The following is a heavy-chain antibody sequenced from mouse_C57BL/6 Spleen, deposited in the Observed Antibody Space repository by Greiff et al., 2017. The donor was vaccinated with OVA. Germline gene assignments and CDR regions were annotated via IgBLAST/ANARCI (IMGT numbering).Heavy chain of an antibody. CDR2: IYPSDSET. J-gene: IGHJ4*01. CDR3: ARKGNPYYYAMDY. Sequence: QVQLQQPGAELVRPGSSVKLSCKASGYTFTSYWMDWVKQRPGQGLEWIGNIYPSDSETHYNQKFKDKATLTVDKSSSTAYMQLSSLTSEDSAVYYCARKGNPYYYAMDYWGQGTSVTVSS. V-gene: IGHV1-61*01. CDR1: GYTFTSYW.